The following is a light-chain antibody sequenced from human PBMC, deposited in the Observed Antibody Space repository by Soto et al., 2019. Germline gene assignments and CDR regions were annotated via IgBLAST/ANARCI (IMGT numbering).Light chain of an antibody. CDR3: AAWDDSLTGLNV. CDR2: NNK. Sequence: QSVLSQPPSASGTPGQRVAIPCSGSSSNIGRNTVNWYQQLPGTAPKLLIYNNKQRPSGVPDRFSGSKSGTSASLAISGLQSEDEADYYCAAWDDSLTGLNVFGTGTKLTVL. CDR1: SSNIGRNT. V-gene: IGLV1-44*01. J-gene: IGLJ1*01.